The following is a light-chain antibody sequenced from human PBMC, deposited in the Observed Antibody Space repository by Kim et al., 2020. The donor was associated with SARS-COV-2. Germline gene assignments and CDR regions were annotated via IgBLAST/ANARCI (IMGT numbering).Light chain of an antibody. CDR3: LQYNGFPYI. CDR2: ATS. Sequence: SASVGDRVTITCRASQDIRNDLAWYQHRPGTAPKRLMYATSTLDRGVPSRFIGSGSGTEFTLTIISLQPEDLATYYCLQYNGFPYIFGPGTKLEI. V-gene: IGKV1-17*01. J-gene: IGKJ2*01. CDR1: QDIRND.